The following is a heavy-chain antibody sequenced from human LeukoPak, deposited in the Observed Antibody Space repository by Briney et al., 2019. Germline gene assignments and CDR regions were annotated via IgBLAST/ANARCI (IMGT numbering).Heavy chain of an antibody. J-gene: IGHJ5*02. CDR3: ARDRHYYYGSGSYCGEFDP. Sequence: PSETLSLTCTVSGGPISSSSFYWGWIRQSRGKGLEWIGSIYYSGNTYYNPSLKSRVTISVDTSENQFSLKLSSVTAADTAVYYCARDRHYYYGSGSYCGEFDPWGQGTLVTVSS. CDR1: GGPISSSSFY. CDR2: IYYSGNT. V-gene: IGHV4-39*07. D-gene: IGHD3-10*01.